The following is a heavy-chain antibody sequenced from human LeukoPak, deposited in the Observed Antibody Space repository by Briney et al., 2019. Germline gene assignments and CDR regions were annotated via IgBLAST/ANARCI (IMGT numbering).Heavy chain of an antibody. D-gene: IGHD3-10*01. Sequence: PSETLSLTCAVSGGSISSSNWWSWVRQPPGKGLEWIGEIYHSGSTNYNPSLKSRVTISVDKSKNQFSLKLSSVTAADTAVYYCAREGYMVRGVFDYWGQGTLVTVSS. V-gene: IGHV4-4*02. CDR1: GGSISSSNW. J-gene: IGHJ4*02. CDR2: IYHSGST. CDR3: AREGYMVRGVFDY.